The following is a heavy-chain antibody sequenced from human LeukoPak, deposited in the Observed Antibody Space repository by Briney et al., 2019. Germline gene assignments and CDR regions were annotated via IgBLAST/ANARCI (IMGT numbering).Heavy chain of an antibody. CDR3: ARVLPVPYLLDS. D-gene: IGHD3-10*02. CDR2: FFQSQKS. Sequence: PSETLSLTCDLSGHPTTRGYYWAWFRQSPGKGPEWIATFFQSQKSFYNASLESRVIMSLDTSKSQFSLNLTSVTAADTAAYYCARVLPVPYLLDSWGQGTHVTVSS. CDR1: GHPTTRGYY. J-gene: IGHJ4*02. V-gene: IGHV4-38-2*01.